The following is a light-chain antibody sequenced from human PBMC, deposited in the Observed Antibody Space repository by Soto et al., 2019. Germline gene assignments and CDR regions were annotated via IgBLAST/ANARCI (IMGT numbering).Light chain of an antibody. V-gene: IGKV4-1*01. CDR3: QQYYSTPPT. Sequence: DIVMTQSPDSLAVSLGERATINCKSSQSVLYSPNNKNYLAWLQQKPGQPPKLLVYWASTRESGVPDRFSGSGSGTDFTLTISSLQAEDVAVYYCQQYYSTPPTFGQGTRLEIK. CDR2: WAS. CDR1: QSVLYSPNNKNY. J-gene: IGKJ5*01.